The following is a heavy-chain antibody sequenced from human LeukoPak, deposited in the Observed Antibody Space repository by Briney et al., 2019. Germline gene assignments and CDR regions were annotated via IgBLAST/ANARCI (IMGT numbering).Heavy chain of an antibody. Sequence: PGGSLRLSCAASGFTFRTYWMSRVRQAPGKGLEWVANIKQDGSEKYYVDSVKGRFTISRDNAKNSLYLQMNSLRAEDTAVYYCARDLQGYSSGWYRGDYWGQGTLVTVSS. CDR2: IKQDGSEK. D-gene: IGHD6-19*01. CDR3: ARDLQGYSSGWYRGDY. V-gene: IGHV3-7*01. J-gene: IGHJ4*02. CDR1: GFTFRTYW.